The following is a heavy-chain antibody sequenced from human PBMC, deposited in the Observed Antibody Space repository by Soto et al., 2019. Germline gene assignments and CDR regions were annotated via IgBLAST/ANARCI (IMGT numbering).Heavy chain of an antibody. Sequence: QVQLVQSGGGVVQPGRSLRLSCVASGFIFSTYGMHWVRQVPGKGLEWVAHISYDGSNEYYADSVKGRFTVFRDNAKNTLDLQMNGLKTEDTALYYCTKEYIVGTTWGYFESWGQGALVIVSS. CDR2: ISYDGSNE. V-gene: IGHV3-30*18. D-gene: IGHD1-1*01. CDR1: GFIFSTYG. CDR3: TKEYIVGTTWGYFES. J-gene: IGHJ4*02.